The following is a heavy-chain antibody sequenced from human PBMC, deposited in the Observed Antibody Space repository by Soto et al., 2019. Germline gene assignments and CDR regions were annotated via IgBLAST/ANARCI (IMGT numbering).Heavy chain of an antibody. D-gene: IGHD6-19*01. CDR2: IIPIFGTA. V-gene: IGHV1-69*13. CDR1: GGTFSSYA. Sequence: GASVKVSCKASGGTFSSYAISWVRQAPGQGLEWMGGIIPIFGTANYAQKFQGRVTITADESTSTAYMELSSLRSEDTAVYYCARGEAYSGGWSFLYYDGRAVWAQGTTVPVSS. CDR3: ARGEAYSGGWSFLYYDGRAV. J-gene: IGHJ6*02.